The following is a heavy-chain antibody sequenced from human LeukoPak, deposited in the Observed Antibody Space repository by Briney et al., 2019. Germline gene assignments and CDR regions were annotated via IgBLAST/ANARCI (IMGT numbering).Heavy chain of an antibody. Sequence: GGSLRLSRAASGFTFDDYAMHWVRQAPGKGLEWVSGISWNSGSIGYADSVKGRFTISRDNAKNSLYLQMNSLRAEDTALYYCAKSKGAATSPFDYWGQGTLVTVSS. D-gene: IGHD2-15*01. CDR3: AKSKGAATSPFDY. CDR2: ISWNSGSI. J-gene: IGHJ4*02. CDR1: GFTFDDYA. V-gene: IGHV3-9*01.